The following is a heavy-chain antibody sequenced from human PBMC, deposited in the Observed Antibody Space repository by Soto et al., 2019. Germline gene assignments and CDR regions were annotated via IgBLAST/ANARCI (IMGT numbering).Heavy chain of an antibody. CDR2: ISWNSGSI. V-gene: IGHV3-9*01. CDR3: AKGAGYSYGYYFDY. D-gene: IGHD5-18*01. Sequence: GGSLRLSCAASGFTFDDYAMHWVRQAPGKGLEWVSGISWNSGSIGYADSVKGRFTISRDNAKNSLYLQMNSLRAEDTALYYCAKGAGYSYGYYFDYWGQGTLVTVSS. J-gene: IGHJ4*02. CDR1: GFTFDDYA.